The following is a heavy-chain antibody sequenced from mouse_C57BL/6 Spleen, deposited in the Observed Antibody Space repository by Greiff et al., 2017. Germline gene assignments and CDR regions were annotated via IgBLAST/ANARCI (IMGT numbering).Heavy chain of an antibody. CDR2: ISGGGSYT. V-gene: IGHV5-4*01. CDR3: ARDESTAMLHPGWLAY. CDR1: GFTFSSYA. D-gene: IGHD5-1*01. Sequence: EVQRVESGGGLVKPGGSLKLSCAASGFTFSSYAMSWVRQTPEKRLEWVATISGGGSYTYYPDNVKGRFTISKDNAKNNLYLQMSHLTSEDTAMYYCARDESTAMLHPGWLAYWGQGTLVTVSA. J-gene: IGHJ3*01.